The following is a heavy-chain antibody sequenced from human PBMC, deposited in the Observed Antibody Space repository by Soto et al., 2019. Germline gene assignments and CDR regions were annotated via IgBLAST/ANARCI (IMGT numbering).Heavy chain of an antibody. Sequence: QVQLVESGGGVVQPGRSLRLSCAASGFTFSSYGMHWVRQAPGKGLEWVAVISYDGSNKYYADSVKGRFTISRDNSKNTLYLQMNSLRAEDTAVYYCAKDFGRYGDSGSYYSDAFDIWGQGTMVTVSS. J-gene: IGHJ3*02. D-gene: IGHD1-26*01. CDR1: GFTFSSYG. CDR3: AKDFGRYGDSGSYYSDAFDI. CDR2: ISYDGSNK. V-gene: IGHV3-30*18.